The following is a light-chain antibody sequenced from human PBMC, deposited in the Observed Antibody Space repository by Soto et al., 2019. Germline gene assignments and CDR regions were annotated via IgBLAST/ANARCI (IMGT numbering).Light chain of an antibody. Sequence: QSALTQPASVSGSPGQSITISCTGTSSDVGGYNYVSWYQQHPGKAPKPMIYEVSNRPSGVSNRFSGSKSGNSASLTISGLQAEDEAGYYCSSYTSSSTLVFGTGTKVTVL. CDR2: EVS. V-gene: IGLV2-14*01. CDR3: SSYTSSSTLV. CDR1: SSDVGGYNY. J-gene: IGLJ1*01.